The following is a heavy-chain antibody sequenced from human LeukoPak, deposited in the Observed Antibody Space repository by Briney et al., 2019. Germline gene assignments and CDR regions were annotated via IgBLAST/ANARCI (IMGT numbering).Heavy chain of an antibody. CDR1: GFTFSSYA. CDR2: ISSSGSGT. Sequence: GGSLSLSCAASGFTFSSYAMSWVRQAPGNGLEWVSAISSSGSGTYYPDSVKGRFTISRDNSKNTLYLQMNSLRVEDTAVYYCAKVVNSGYYYYFDYWGQGTLVTVSS. D-gene: IGHD5-12*01. CDR3: AKVVNSGYYYYFDY. J-gene: IGHJ4*02. V-gene: IGHV3-23*01.